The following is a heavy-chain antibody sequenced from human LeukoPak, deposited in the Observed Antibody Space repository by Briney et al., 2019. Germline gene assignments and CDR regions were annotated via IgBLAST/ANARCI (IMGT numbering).Heavy chain of an antibody. J-gene: IGHJ3*02. Sequence: PSETLSLTCAVYGGSFSGYYWSWIRQPPGKGLEWIGEINHSGSTNYNPSLKSRVTISVDTSKNQFSLKLSSVTAADTAVYYCARGPKKYCSGGSCPRGAFDIWGQGTMVTVSS. D-gene: IGHD2-15*01. CDR1: GGSFSGYY. CDR2: INHSGST. V-gene: IGHV4-34*01. CDR3: ARGPKKYCSGGSCPRGAFDI.